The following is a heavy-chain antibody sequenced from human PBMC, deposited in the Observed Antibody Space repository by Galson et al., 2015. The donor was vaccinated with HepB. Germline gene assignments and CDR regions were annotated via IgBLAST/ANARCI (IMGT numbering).Heavy chain of an antibody. Sequence: SLRLSCAASGFIFGGYGMHWVRQAPGKGLEWVALICYDGSEKYYGDSVKGRFTISRDDSKNTLYLQMNSLRADDTAVYYCAKDARLDTGSGVFDSWGQGTLVNFSS. CDR1: GFIFGGYG. V-gene: IGHV3-33*06. D-gene: IGHD5-12*01. CDR3: AKDARLDTGSGVFDS. J-gene: IGHJ4*02. CDR2: ICYDGSEK.